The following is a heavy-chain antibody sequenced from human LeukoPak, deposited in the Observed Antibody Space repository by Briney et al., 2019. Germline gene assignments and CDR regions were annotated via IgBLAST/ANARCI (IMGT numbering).Heavy chain of an antibody. Sequence: GGSLRLSCAASGFIFSTNEVHWVRQAPGKGLVWVSRIFNDGTNRGYADSVKGRFTISRDNAKNTLYLQMNSLTGEDTAVYYCARGGVPGAYDIWGQGTMVTVS. CDR1: GFIFSTNE. J-gene: IGHJ3*02. D-gene: IGHD1-26*01. V-gene: IGHV3-74*01. CDR2: IFNDGTNR. CDR3: ARGGVPGAYDI.